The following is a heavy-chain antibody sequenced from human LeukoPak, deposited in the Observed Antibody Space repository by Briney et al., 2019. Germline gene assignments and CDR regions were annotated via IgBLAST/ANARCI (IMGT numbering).Heavy chain of an antibody. CDR2: IYYSGST. D-gene: IGHD5-12*01. CDR1: GGSISSSSYY. J-gene: IGHJ4*02. CDR3: ARVQFGYVYFDY. V-gene: IGHV4-39*07. Sequence: SETLSLTCTVSGGSISSSSYYWGWIRQPPGKGLEWIGSIYYSGSTNYNPSLKSRVTISVDTSKNQFSLKLSSVTAADTAVYYCARVQFGYVYFDYWGQGTLVTVSS.